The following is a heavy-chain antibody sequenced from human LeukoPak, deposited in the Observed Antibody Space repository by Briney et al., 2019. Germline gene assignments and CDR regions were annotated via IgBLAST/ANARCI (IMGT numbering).Heavy chain of an antibody. Sequence: ASVKVSCKASGYTFTSYYIHWVRQAPGQGLAWMGVINPSGGSTTYAQNFQGRVTMTTDTSTSTVYMELSSLRSEATAVYYCARDRTSGKYHVSFCYDLDVWGLGTTVTVSS. CDR3: ARDRTSGKYHVSFCYDLDV. CDR1: GYTFTSYY. J-gene: IGHJ6*02. CDR2: INPSGGST. D-gene: IGHD2-15*01. V-gene: IGHV1-46*01.